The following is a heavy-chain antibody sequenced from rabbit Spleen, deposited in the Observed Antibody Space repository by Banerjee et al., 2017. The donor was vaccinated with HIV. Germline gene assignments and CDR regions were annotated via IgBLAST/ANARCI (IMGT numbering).Heavy chain of an antibody. CDR1: GFSFSSSYY. V-gene: IGHV1S40*01. J-gene: IGHJ4*01. Sequence: QSLEESGGDLVKPGASLTLTCTASGFSFSSSYYMCWVRQAPGKGLEWIACIYAGGSGSTYYATWAKGRFTISKTSSTTVTLQMTSLTAADTATYFCARALYAGYVGATYATYFNLWGPGTLVTVS. D-gene: IGHD7-1*01. CDR3: ARALYAGYVGATYATYFNL. CDR2: IYAGGSGST.